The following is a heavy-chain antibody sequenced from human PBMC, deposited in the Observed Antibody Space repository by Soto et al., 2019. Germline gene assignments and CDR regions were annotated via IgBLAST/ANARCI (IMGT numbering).Heavy chain of an antibody. D-gene: IGHD1-26*01. V-gene: IGHV5-51*01. CDR3: ARSGRNAYYNMDV. Sequence: PGESLKISCKGSGYSFTTFWIGWVRQMPGKGLEWMGVIYPGDSDTRYSPSFQGQVTMSVDKSISTAYLQWGFLKASDTATYYCARSGRNAYYNMDVWGQGTTVTVSS. CDR2: IYPGDSDT. CDR1: GYSFTTFW. J-gene: IGHJ6*02.